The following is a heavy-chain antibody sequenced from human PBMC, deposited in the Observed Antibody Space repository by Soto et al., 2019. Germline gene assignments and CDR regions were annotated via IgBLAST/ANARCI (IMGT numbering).Heavy chain of an antibody. V-gene: IGHV1-18*01. Sequence: QVQLLQSGAEVKKPGASVKVSCKASGYSLTNYGTTWVRQAPGQGLEWMGWISGYNGNTKYARKFQGRVTTTTYTSTNTVYMELRSLRSDDTAIYYCVRATPQLVPHYYYGLYVWGQGTTVIVSS. CDR1: GYSLTNYG. J-gene: IGHJ6*02. D-gene: IGHD6-13*01. CDR2: ISGYNGNT. CDR3: VRATPQLVPHYYYGLYV.